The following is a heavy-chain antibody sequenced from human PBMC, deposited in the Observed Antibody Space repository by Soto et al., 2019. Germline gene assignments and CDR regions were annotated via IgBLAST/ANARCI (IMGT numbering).Heavy chain of an antibody. J-gene: IGHJ6*02. CDR2: IIPISGTT. Sequence: QVQLVQSGAEVKKPGSSVKVSCKASGGTFSSYAISWVRQAPGQGLEWMGGIIPISGTTNYAQKFQGRDTITADESTSTAYRELSSLRSEDTAVYYCARSQGSSTSLEIYYYYYYGMDVWGQGTTVTVSS. D-gene: IGHD2-2*01. V-gene: IGHV1-69*01. CDR1: GGTFSSYA. CDR3: ARSQGSSTSLEIYYYYYYGMDV.